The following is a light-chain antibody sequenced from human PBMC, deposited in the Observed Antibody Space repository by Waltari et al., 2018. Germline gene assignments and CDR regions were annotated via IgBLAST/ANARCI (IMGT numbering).Light chain of an antibody. V-gene: IGKV1-17*01. J-gene: IGKJ4*01. Sequence: DIQMTQSPSALSASAGDTVTITCRASQGISTYLNWYQQKAGKAPKRLIYAASSLDSGVPSRFSGSGSGTDFTLTISSLQPEDSATYYGLQYNIHLTFGGGTKVEIK. CDR2: AAS. CDR1: QGISTY. CDR3: LQYNIHLT.